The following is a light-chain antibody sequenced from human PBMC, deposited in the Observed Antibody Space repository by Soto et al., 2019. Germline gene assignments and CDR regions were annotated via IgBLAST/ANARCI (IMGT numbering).Light chain of an antibody. V-gene: IGKV1-39*01. CDR2: AAS. CDR1: QSISSY. Sequence: DIQLTQSPSFLSASVGDRVTITCRASQSISSYLNWYQQKPGKAPKLLIYAASSLQSGVPSRFSGSGSGTDFTLTITSLQPEDFATYYCQQLNVYPSTFGGGTKVDIK. J-gene: IGKJ4*01. CDR3: QQLNVYPST.